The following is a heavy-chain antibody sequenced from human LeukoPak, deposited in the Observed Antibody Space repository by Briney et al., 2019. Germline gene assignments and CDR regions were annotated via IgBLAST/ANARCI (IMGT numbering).Heavy chain of an antibody. Sequence: SETLSLTCTVSGGSISSYDWSWTRQPPGKGLEWIGYIYYSGSTNYNPSLQSPVTISVATSKNQFPLKLRSVTAADTDVYSCAISVGYYYGMDVWGQGTTVTVSS. CDR2: IYYSGST. D-gene: IGHD3-16*01. CDR3: AISVGYYYGMDV. CDR1: GGSISSYD. V-gene: IGHV4-59*08. J-gene: IGHJ6*02.